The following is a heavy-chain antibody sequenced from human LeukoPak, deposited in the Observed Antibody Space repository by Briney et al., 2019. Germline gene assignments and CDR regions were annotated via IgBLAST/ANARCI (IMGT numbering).Heavy chain of an antibody. V-gene: IGHV3-53*01. CDR1: GFTVSSNY. CDR2: IYSGGST. Sequence: GRSLRLSCAASGFTVSSNYMSWVRQAPGKGLEWVSVIYSGGSTYYADSVKGRFTISRDNAKNSLYLQMNSLRVEDTAFYYCAKDNRRHYTSGPNPDSLHWGQGALVTVSS. J-gene: IGHJ4*02. D-gene: IGHD6-19*01. CDR3: AKDNRRHYTSGPNPDSLH.